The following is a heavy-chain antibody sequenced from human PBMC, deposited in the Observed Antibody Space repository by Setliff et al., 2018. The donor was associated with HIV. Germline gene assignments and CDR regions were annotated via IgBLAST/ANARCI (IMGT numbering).Heavy chain of an antibody. Sequence: ASVKVSCKASGNTFTIYYLHWVRQTPGQGLEWMGVINPSGGRPSYAQTFQGRVTMTRDTSTSTVYMELSSLRSADTAVYYCARTQDGPGGNYFGYWGQGTVVTVSS. CDR1: GNTFTIYY. CDR2: INPSGGRP. V-gene: IGHV1-46*01. D-gene: IGHD3-16*01. J-gene: IGHJ4*02. CDR3: ARTQDGPGGNYFGY.